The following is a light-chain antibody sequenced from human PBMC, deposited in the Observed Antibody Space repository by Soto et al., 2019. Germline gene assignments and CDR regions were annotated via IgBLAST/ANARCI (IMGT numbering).Light chain of an antibody. Sequence: EIVMTQSPATLSVSPGGRATLSCRASQSISDTLAWYQQKPGQAPRLLIYGASRRATGFPARFSGSGSGTDFTLNIRSRQSEDFAVYYCQQYDNWPWTFGQGTKVEI. CDR2: GAS. CDR3: QQYDNWPWT. J-gene: IGKJ1*01. V-gene: IGKV3-15*01. CDR1: QSISDT.